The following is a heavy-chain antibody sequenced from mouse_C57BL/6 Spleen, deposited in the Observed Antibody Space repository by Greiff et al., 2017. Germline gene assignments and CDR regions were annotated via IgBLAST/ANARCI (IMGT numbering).Heavy chain of an antibody. CDR1: GFTFSSYA. D-gene: IGHD2-2*01. V-gene: IGHV5-4*03. CDR3: ERGGYARYYDAMDY. J-gene: IGHJ4*01. Sequence: DVKLVESGGGLVKPGGSLKLSCAASGFTFSSYAMSWVRQTPEKRLEWVATISDGGGYTYYPDNVKGRFTISRDNAKNNLYLQMSHLKSEDTAMYYCERGGYARYYDAMDYWGQGTSVTVSS. CDR2: ISDGGGYT.